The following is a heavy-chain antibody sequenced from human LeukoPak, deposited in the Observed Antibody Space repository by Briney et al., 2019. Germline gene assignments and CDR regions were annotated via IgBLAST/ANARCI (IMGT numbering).Heavy chain of an antibody. CDR1: GGSFSGYY. CDR2: INHSGST. CDR3: ARSPGDGRPY. Sequence: SETLSLTCAVYGGSFSGYYWSWIRQPPGKGLEWIGEINHSGSTNYNPSLKSRVTISVDTSKSQFSLKLSSVTAADTAVYYCARSPGDGRPYWGQGTLVTVSS. V-gene: IGHV4-34*01. D-gene: IGHD2-21*02. J-gene: IGHJ4*02.